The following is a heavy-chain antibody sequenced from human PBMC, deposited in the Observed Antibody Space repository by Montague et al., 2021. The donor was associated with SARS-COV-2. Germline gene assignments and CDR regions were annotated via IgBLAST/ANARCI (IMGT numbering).Heavy chain of an antibody. CDR1: GASVTSTNW. J-gene: IGHJ4*02. CDR3: ASPKEGSGYYRPFDY. D-gene: IGHD3-22*01. Sequence: SETLSLTCGVSGASVTSTNWWSWVRQPTGKGLEWIGEIYHTGNTNYSPSLKNRVSISLDKSKNQLSLRLNSVTAADTAVYYCASPKEGSGYYRPFDYWGQGVLVIVSS. CDR2: IYHTGNT. V-gene: IGHV4-4*02.